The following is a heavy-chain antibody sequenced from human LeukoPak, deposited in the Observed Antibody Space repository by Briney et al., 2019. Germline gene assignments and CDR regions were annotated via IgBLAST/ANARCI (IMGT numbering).Heavy chain of an antibody. Sequence: PGGSLRLSCAASGFTFSSYGMHWVRQAPGKGLEWVAFIRYDGSNKYYADSVKGRFTISRDNSKNTLYLQMNSLRAEDTAVYYCAKDPQDFSHRPVHYFDYWGQGTLVTVSS. CDR2: IRYDGSNK. CDR3: AKDPQDFSHRPVHYFDY. D-gene: IGHD6-6*01. J-gene: IGHJ4*02. V-gene: IGHV3-30*02. CDR1: GFTFSSYG.